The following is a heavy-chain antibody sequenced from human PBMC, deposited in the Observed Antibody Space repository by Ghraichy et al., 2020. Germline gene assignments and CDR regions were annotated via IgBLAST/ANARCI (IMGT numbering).Heavy chain of an antibody. J-gene: IGHJ3*02. V-gene: IGHV1-18*01. CDR1: GYTFTSYG. D-gene: IGHD1-26*01. Sequence: ASVKVSCKASGYTFTSYGISWVRQAPGQGLEWMGWISAYNGNTNYAQKLQGRVTMTTDTSTSTAYMELRSLRSDDTAVYYCARDDEPLNLGAIPDAFDIWGQGTMVTVSS. CDR3: ARDDEPLNLGAIPDAFDI. CDR2: ISAYNGNT.